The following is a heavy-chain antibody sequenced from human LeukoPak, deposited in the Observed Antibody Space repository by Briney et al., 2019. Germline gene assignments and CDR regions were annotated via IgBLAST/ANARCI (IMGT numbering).Heavy chain of an antibody. V-gene: IGHV3-23*01. CDR1: GFTFSSYA. CDR2: ISGSGGST. J-gene: IGHJ4*02. Sequence: PGGSLRLSCAASGFTFSSYAMSCVRQAPGKGLEWVSAISGSGGSTYYADSVKGRFTISRDNSKNTLYLQMNSLRAEDTAVYYCAKGLGATYYFDYWGQGTLVTVSS. CDR3: AKGLGATYYFDY. D-gene: IGHD1-26*01.